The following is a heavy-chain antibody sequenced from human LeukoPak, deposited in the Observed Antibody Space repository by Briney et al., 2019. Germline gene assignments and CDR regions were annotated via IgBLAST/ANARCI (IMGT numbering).Heavy chain of an antibody. J-gene: IGHJ4*02. CDR2: ISYDGSNK. Sequence: GGSLRLAWAASGFTFSSYAMHWVRQAPGKGLEWVAVISYDGSNKYYADSVKGRFTISRDNSKNTLYLQMNSLRAEDTAVYYCAKVPLIAAPKHFDYWGKGTLVTVSS. CDR3: AKVPLIAAPKHFDY. CDR1: GFTFSSYA. D-gene: IGHD6-13*01. V-gene: IGHV3-30*01.